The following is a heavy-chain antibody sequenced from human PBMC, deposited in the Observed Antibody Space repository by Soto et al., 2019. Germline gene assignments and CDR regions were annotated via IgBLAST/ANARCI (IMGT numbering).Heavy chain of an antibody. CDR1: GASIRSYY. J-gene: IGHJ4*02. CDR3: ARTIENYDSSGYDYFDY. D-gene: IGHD3-22*01. V-gene: IGHV4-59*01. Sequence: PSETLSLTCTVSGASIRSYYWSWIRQPPGEGLEWIGYIYHSGYTKYKPSLKSRVTISVDTSKNQFSLKLSSVTAADTAVYYCARTIENYDSSGYDYFDYWGQGTLVTVS. CDR2: IYHSGYT.